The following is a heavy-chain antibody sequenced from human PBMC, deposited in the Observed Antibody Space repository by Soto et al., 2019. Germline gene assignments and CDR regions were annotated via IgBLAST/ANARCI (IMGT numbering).Heavy chain of an antibody. CDR1: GFTFSSCA. CDR3: AKDEIYYGSGSPYYFDY. Sequence: GGSLRLSCAASGFTFSSCAMGWVRQAPGKGLEWVSDIIDSGGSTYYADSVKGRFTISRDNSKNTLYLQMNSLRAEDTAVYYCAKDEIYYGSGSPYYFDYWGQGTLVTVSS. J-gene: IGHJ4*02. D-gene: IGHD3-10*01. CDR2: IIDSGGST. V-gene: IGHV3-23*01.